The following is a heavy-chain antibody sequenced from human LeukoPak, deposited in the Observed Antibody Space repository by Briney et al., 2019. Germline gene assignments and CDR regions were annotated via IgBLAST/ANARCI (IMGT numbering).Heavy chain of an antibody. CDR1: GFTFSSYS. V-gene: IGHV3-21*01. CDR2: ISSSSSYI. D-gene: IGHD6-19*01. CDR3: ARDRLAVAGDAFDI. J-gene: IGHJ3*02. Sequence: GGSLRLSCAASGFTFSSYSMNWVRQAPGKGLEWVSSISSSSSYIYYADSVKGRFTISRDNAKNSLYLQMNSLRAEDTAVYYCARDRLAVAGDAFDIWGQGTMVTVSS.